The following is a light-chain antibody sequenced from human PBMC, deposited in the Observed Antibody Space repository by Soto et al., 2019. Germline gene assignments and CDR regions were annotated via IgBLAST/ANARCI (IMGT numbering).Light chain of an antibody. CDR1: QSLVDRDGNIY. V-gene: IGKV2-30*01. CDR2: KVS. Sequence: DVVMTQSPLSLPVTLGQTASISCRSSQSLVDRDGNIYLTWFQQRPGQSPRRLIYKVSNRDSGVPDRFSGSGSGTDFTLRISRVEAEDVGVYYCMQGTHWPPWTFGQGTKVEIK. J-gene: IGKJ1*01. CDR3: MQGTHWPPWT.